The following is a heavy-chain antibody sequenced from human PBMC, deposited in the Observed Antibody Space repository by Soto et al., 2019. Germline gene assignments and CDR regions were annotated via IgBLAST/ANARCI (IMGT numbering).Heavy chain of an antibody. V-gene: IGHV3-23*01. CDR3: SKDIAAAGTTPFDY. J-gene: IGHJ4*02. CDR2: IRGSGGST. CDR1: GFTFSSYA. D-gene: IGHD6-13*01. Sequence: GGSLRLSCAASGFTFSSYAMSWVRQAPGKGLEWVSAIRGSGGSTYYADSVKGRFTISRDNSKNTLYLQMNSLRAEDTAVYYCSKDIAAAGTTPFDYWGQGTLVTVSS.